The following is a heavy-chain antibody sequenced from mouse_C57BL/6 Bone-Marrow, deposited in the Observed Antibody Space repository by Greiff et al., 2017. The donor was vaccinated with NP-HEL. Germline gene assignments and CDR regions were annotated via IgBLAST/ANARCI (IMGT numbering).Heavy chain of an antibody. CDR3: ARWGGLYYFDY. Sequence: VMLVESGAELAKPGASVKLSCKASGYTFTSYWMHWVKQRPGQGLEWIGYINPSSGYTKYNQKFKDKATLTADESSSTAYMQLSSLTYEDSAVYYCARWGGLYYFDYWGQGTTLTVSS. J-gene: IGHJ2*01. CDR1: GYTFTSYW. CDR2: INPSSGYT. V-gene: IGHV1-7*01.